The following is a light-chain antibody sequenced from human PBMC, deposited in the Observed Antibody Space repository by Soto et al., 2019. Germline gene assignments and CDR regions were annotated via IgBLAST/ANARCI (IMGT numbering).Light chain of an antibody. CDR1: QSISTY. Sequence: DIQMSHSPSALSASVRNRVTITCRASQSISTYLNWYQKKPGKAPNLLIYDASRLQSGVPSRFSGSGGGTDFTLSISSVQPEDFATYFCQQSYRDPITFGQGTRLEIK. V-gene: IGKV1-39*01. CDR3: QQSYRDPIT. CDR2: DAS. J-gene: IGKJ5*01.